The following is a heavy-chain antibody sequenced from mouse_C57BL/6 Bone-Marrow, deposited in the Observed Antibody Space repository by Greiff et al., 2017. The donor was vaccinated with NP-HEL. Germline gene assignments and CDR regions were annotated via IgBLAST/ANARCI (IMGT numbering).Heavy chain of an antibody. D-gene: IGHD2-12*01. J-gene: IGHJ4*01. CDR2: FHPYNGDT. CDR1: GYTFTTYS. V-gene: IGHV1-47*01. Sequence: VQLQQSGAELVKPGASVKMSCKASGYTFTTYSIEWMKQSHGQCLEWIGNFHPYNGDTKYNEKFKGKATLTVEKSSSTVYLELSRLTSDDSAVYYCVRVSYFAYAMATWGQGTSVPVSS. CDR3: VRVSYFAYAMAT.